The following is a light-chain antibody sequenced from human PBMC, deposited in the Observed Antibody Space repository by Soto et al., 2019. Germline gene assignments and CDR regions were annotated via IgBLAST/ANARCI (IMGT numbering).Light chain of an antibody. CDR2: ENS. V-gene: IGLV1-51*02. Sequence: QSVLTQPPSVSAAPGQKVTISCSGSSSNIGSHYVAWYQHLPGTAPKLLIYENSKRPSGIPARFSGSKSGTSATLGITGLQTGDEADYYCGTWDTSLSAGVFVGGTKLTVL. J-gene: IGLJ2*01. CDR3: GTWDTSLSAGV. CDR1: SSNIGSHY.